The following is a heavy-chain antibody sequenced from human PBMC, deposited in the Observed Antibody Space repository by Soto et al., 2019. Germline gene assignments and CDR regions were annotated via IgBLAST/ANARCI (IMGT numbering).Heavy chain of an antibody. V-gene: IGHV3-74*01. CDR1: GFAFGSYW. J-gene: IGHJ4*02. CDR3: LRDQRHWNEFADQ. Sequence: VQLVESGGGLVQPGGSLRLSCAASGFAFGSYWMHWVRQAPGKGLVWVSRISQDGTIATQADSVKGRFTISRDNAKNTLYLQMNSLRADDTAVYYCLRDQRHWNEFADQWGQGTLVTFSS. D-gene: IGHD1-1*01. CDR2: ISQDGTIA.